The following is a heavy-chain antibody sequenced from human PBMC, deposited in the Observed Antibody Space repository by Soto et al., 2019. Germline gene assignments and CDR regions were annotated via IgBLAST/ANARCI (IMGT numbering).Heavy chain of an antibody. CDR3: AGPGSGGVLDISAARPLGWFEP. D-gene: IGHD6-6*01. CDR1: GGTFNTYT. CDR2: MIPILGRA. J-gene: IGHJ5*02. Sequence: QVQLVQSGAEVKKPGSSVKVSCKASGGTFNTYTINWVRQAPGQGLEWMGGMIPILGRANYAQKFLGRVTITVDTSPSAAYMELTTLTSEDTAMYYCAGPGSGGVLDISAARPLGWFEPWGQGNLVTVSS. V-gene: IGHV1-69*06.